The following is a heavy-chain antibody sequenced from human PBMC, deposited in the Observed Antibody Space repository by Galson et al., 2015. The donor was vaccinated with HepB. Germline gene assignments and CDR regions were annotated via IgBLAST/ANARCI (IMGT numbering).Heavy chain of an antibody. V-gene: IGHV1-69*13. J-gene: IGHJ4*02. CDR1: GYTFTSYG. D-gene: IGHD5-18*01. Sequence: SVKVSCKASGYTFTSYGISRVRQAPGQGLEWMGGIIPIFGTANYAQKFQGRVTITADESTSTAYMELSSLRSEDTAVYYCAREGGYSYGYSETTTIDYWGQGTLVTVSS. CDR2: IIPIFGTA. CDR3: AREGGYSYGYSETTTIDY.